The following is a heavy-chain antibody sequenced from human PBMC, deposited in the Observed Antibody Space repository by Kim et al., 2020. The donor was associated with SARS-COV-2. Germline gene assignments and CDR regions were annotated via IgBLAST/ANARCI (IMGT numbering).Heavy chain of an antibody. J-gene: IGHJ4*02. CDR3: ARDTNRIAAAGTAIDY. Sequence: SVKGRFTISRDNSKNTLYLQMNSLRAEDTAVYYCARDTNRIAAAGTAIDYWGQGTLVTVSS. V-gene: IGHV3-30*01. D-gene: IGHD6-13*01.